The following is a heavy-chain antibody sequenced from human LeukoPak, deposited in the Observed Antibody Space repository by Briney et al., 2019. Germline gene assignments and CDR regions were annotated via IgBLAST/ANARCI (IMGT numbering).Heavy chain of an antibody. CDR1: GFTFSSYE. CDR3: ARRGYYDSSGYLFDY. V-gene: IGHV3-48*03. CDR2: ISTSGSTI. Sequence: PGGSLRLSCAASGFTFSSYEMNWVRRAPGKGLEWVSYISTSGSTIYHADSVKGRFTISRDNAKNSLFLQMNSLRAEDTAVYYCARRGYYDSSGYLFDYWGQGTLVTVSS. D-gene: IGHD3-22*01. J-gene: IGHJ4*02.